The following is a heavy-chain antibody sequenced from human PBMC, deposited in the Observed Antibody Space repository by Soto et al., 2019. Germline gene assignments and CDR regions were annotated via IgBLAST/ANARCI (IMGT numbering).Heavy chain of an antibody. J-gene: IGHJ4*02. CDR3: ARVARGSSFYYFDY. Sequence: GASVKVSCKASGGTFSSYAISWVRQAPGQGLEWMGGIIPIFGTANYAQKFQGRVTITADKSTSTAYMELSSLRSEDTAVYYCARVARGSSFYYFDYWGQGTLVTVSS. D-gene: IGHD2-15*01. CDR1: GGTFSSYA. V-gene: IGHV1-69*06. CDR2: IIPIFGTA.